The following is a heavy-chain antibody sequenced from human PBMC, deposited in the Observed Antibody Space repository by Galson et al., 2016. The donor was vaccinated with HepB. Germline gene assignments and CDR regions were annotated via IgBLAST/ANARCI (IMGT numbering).Heavy chain of an antibody. D-gene: IGHD2-15*01. J-gene: IGHJ5*01. CDR3: ARDRGGSAGGYNWFDS. CDR1: GFTFSDYW. CDR2: IKGDGSVT. Sequence: SLRLSCAASGFTFSDYWMHWVRQAPGKGLMWVSRIKGDGSVTDYADSVKGRSTISRDNAKNALYMQMNSLRGDDTAVYYCARDRGGSAGGYNWFDSWGQGMLVTVSS. V-gene: IGHV3-74*01.